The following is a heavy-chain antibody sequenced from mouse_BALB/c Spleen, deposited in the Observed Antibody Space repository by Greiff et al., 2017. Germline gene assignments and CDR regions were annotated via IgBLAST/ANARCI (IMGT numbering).Heavy chain of an antibody. Sequence: QVHVKQSGPGLVQPSQSLSITCTVSGFSLTSYGVHWVRQSPGKGLEWLGVIWSGGSTDYNAAFISRLSISKDNSKSQVFFKMNSLQANDTAIYYCARNPSGTPYYFDYWGQGTTLTVSS. CDR2: IWSGGST. J-gene: IGHJ2*01. V-gene: IGHV2-2*02. CDR3: ARNPSGTPYYFDY. D-gene: IGHD3-1*01. CDR1: GFSLTSYG.